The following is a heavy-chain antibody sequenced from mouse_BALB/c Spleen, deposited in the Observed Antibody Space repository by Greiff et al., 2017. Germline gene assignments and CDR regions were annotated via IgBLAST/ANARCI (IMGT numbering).Heavy chain of an antibody. J-gene: IGHJ3*01. CDR3: ARDGGGNYDSWFAY. CDR1: GFSLTSYG. Sequence: VQLQQSGPGLVAPSQSLSITCTVSGFSLTSYGVHWVRQPPGKGLEWLGVIWAGGSTNYNSALMSRLSISKDNSKSQVFLKMNSLQTDDTAMYYFARDGGGNYDSWFAYWGQGTLVTVSA. V-gene: IGHV2-9*02. D-gene: IGHD2-1*01. CDR2: IWAGGST.